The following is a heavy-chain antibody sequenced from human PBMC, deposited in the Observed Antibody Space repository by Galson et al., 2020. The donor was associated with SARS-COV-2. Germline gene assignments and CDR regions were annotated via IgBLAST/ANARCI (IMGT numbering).Heavy chain of an antibody. D-gene: IGHD3-9*01. CDR1: GFTFSSYG. Sequence: GGSLRLSCAASGFTFSSYGMHWVRQAPGKGLEWVAVICYDGSNKYYADSVKGRFTISRDNSKNTLYLQMNSLRAEDTAVYYCARDAGYYDILRGGMDVWGQGTTVTVSS. V-gene: IGHV3-33*01. CDR3: ARDAGYYDILRGGMDV. J-gene: IGHJ6*02. CDR2: ICYDGSNK.